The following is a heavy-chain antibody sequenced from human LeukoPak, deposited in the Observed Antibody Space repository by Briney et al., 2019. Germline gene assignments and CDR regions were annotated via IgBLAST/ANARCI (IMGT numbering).Heavy chain of an antibody. D-gene: IGHD7-27*01. V-gene: IGHV3-7*01. CDR1: GFTFSSYW. J-gene: IGHJ4*02. CDR3: ARDLNWETY. Sequence: PGGSLRLSCVASGFTFSSYWMTCVRQAPGKGLEWVANIKTDGSLTYYVDSVKGRFTISRDNAKNSLYLQMNSLRAEDTAVYYCARDLNWETYWGQGTLVSVSS. CDR2: IKTDGSLT.